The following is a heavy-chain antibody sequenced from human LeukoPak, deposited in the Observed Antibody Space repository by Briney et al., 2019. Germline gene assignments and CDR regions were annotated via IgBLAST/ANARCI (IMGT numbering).Heavy chain of an antibody. Sequence: GGSLRLSCAASGFTFSSYEMNWVRQAPGKGLEWISYISSSGNTIYYADSVKGRFTISRDNAKNSLYLQVNSLRAEDTAVYYCARVGGYLSWFDPWGQGTLVTVSS. CDR1: GFTFSSYE. J-gene: IGHJ5*02. D-gene: IGHD2-15*01. CDR2: ISSSGNTI. CDR3: ARVGGYLSWFDP. V-gene: IGHV3-48*03.